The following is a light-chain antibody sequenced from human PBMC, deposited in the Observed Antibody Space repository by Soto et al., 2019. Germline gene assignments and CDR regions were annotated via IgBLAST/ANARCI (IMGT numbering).Light chain of an antibody. Sequence: QSALTQSASVSGSPGQSLPFSGTGSSSDVGAYKYVSWFQQHPGKPPKLIIYEVSNRPSGVSDRFSGSKSGNTASLTISGLQAEDEADYHCSSYTTTTAWVFGGGTKLTVL. CDR2: EVS. V-gene: IGLV2-14*01. CDR3: SSYTTTTAWV. CDR1: SSDVGAYKY. J-gene: IGLJ3*02.